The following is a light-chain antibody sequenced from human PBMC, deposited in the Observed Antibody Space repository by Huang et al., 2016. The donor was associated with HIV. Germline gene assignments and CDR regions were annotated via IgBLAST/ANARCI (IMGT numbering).Light chain of an antibody. J-gene: IGKJ5*01. V-gene: IGKV2-28*01. CDR3: MQALQTIT. CDR2: LCS. CDR1: QILLHSHVYNY. Sequence: DIVISQSPLSLPATLGDPASISCRSSQILLHSHVYNYLDWYLHQPGQSPQILIYLCSKRASWVPDRFSGGGSGTDFTRKISGVEAEDVGVYYCMQALQTITVGQGTRLEIK.